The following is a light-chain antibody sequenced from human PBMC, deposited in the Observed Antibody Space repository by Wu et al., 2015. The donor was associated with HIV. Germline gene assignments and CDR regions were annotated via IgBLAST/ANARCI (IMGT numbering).Light chain of an antibody. CDR1: QSVSGS. CDR2: GVS. CDR3: QQYNNWPLYS. Sequence: EIVMTQSPATLSVSPGERATLSCRASQSVSGSLAWYQQKPGQAPRLVIYGVSTRATGVPARFSGSGSGTEFTLTISSLQSEDFAVYYCQQYNNWPLYSFGQGTKLEIK. J-gene: IGKJ2*03. V-gene: IGKV3-15*01.